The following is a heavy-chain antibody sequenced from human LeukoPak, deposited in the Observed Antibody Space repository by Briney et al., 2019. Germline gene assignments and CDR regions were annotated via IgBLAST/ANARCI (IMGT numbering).Heavy chain of an antibody. J-gene: IGHJ3*02. Sequence: GGSLRLSCAASGFTFSSYWMSWVRQAPGKGLEWVANIKQDGSEKYYVDSVKGRFTISRDNAKNSLYLQMNSLRAEDTAVYYCAKDFAEWLSPLAAFDIWGQGTMVTVSS. CDR3: AKDFAEWLSPLAAFDI. CDR2: IKQDGSEK. CDR1: GFTFSSYW. V-gene: IGHV3-7*01. D-gene: IGHD3-3*01.